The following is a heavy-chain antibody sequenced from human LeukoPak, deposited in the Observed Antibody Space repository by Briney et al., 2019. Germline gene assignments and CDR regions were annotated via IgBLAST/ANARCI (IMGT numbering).Heavy chain of an antibody. Sequence: PGGSLRLSCAASGFTFSSYAMSWVRQAPGKGLEWVSAISGSGGSTYYADSVKGRFTISRDNSKNTLYLQMNSLRAEDTAVYYCARLLSSNYYYYYYMDVWGKGTTVTVSS. CDR1: GFTFSSYA. CDR3: ARLLSSNYYYYYYMDV. J-gene: IGHJ6*03. CDR2: ISGSGGST. D-gene: IGHD6-13*01. V-gene: IGHV3-23*01.